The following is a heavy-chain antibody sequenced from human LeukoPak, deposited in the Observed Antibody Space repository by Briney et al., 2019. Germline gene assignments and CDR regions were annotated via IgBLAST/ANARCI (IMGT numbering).Heavy chain of an antibody. CDR3: ARESAYCGGDCCPDY. D-gene: IGHD2-21*02. CDR1: GFTFSSYS. CDR2: ICSSSSYI. V-gene: IGHV3-21*01. J-gene: IGHJ4*02. Sequence: GGSLRLSCAASGFTFSSYSMNWVRQAPGKGLEGVSSICSSSSYIYYADSVKGRFSISRDNAKKSLYMQMNSLRAEDTAVYYCARESAYCGGDCCPDYWGQGTLVTVSS.